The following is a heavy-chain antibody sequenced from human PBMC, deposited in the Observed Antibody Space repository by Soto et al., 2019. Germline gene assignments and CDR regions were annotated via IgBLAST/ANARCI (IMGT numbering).Heavy chain of an antibody. V-gene: IGHV3-23*01. CDR1: GFTFSNYA. Sequence: GGSLRLSCTASGFTFSNYAFTWVRQAPGKGLEWVSTVSVSGHDTYYADSVKGRFTISRDNSRDTLYLEMNSLRAEDTAVYYCAKFQVEGYHNYYGMDVWGQGTTVTVS. J-gene: IGHJ6*02. CDR3: AKFQVEGYHNYYGMDV. CDR2: VSVSGHDT.